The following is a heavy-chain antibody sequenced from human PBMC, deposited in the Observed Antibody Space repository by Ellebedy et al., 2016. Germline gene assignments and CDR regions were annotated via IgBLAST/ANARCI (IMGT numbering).Heavy chain of an antibody. V-gene: IGHV3-33*01. CDR2: IWSDGSNT. Sequence: GESLKISCAASGFTFSNYVMHWVRQAPGKGLEWVADIWSDGSNTYFAGPVKGRFTVSRDNSNDTVFLEMNSLRVEDTAVYFCARDKIEMGTIPWYFDVWGRGTLVIVSS. D-gene: IGHD5-24*01. CDR1: GFTFSNYV. J-gene: IGHJ2*01. CDR3: ARDKIEMGTIPWYFDV.